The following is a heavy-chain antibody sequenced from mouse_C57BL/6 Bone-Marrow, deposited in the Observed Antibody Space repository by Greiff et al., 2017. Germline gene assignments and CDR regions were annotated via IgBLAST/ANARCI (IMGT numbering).Heavy chain of an antibody. V-gene: IGHV5-17*01. J-gene: IGHJ2*01. CDR2: ISSGSSTI. CDR3: AKAHYYGLDY. Sequence: EVQLQESGGGLVKPGGSLKLSCAASGFTFSDYGMHWVRQAPEKGLEWVAYISSGSSTIYYADTVKGRFTISRDNAKNTLFLQMTSLRSEDTAMYYCAKAHYYGLDYWGQGTTLTVSS. CDR1: GFTFSDYG. D-gene: IGHD1-1*01.